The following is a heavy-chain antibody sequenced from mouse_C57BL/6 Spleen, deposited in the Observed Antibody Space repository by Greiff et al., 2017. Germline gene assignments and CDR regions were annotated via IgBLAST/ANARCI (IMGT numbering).Heavy chain of an antibody. Sequence: QVQLQQSGAELMKPGASVTFSCKATGYTFTGYWIEWVKQRPGHGLEWIGEILPGSGGTNYNEKFKGKATFTADTSSNTAYMQLSSLTTEDSAVYYCASFNYYGFAYWGQGTLVTVSA. J-gene: IGHJ3*01. CDR3: ASFNYYGFAY. CDR2: ILPGSGGT. CDR1: GYTFTGYW. D-gene: IGHD1-1*01. V-gene: IGHV1-9*01.